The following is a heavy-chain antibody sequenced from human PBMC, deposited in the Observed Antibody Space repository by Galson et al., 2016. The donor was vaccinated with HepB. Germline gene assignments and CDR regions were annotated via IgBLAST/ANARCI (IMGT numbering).Heavy chain of an antibody. J-gene: IGHJ2*01. D-gene: IGHD4-17*01. CDR3: ARAFVGHDYGDYRPYWYFDL. CDR1: GGSISSGGYY. CDR2: IYYSGST. V-gene: IGHV4-31*03. Sequence: TLSLTCTVSGGSISSGGYYWSWIRQHPGKGLEWIGYIYYSGSTYYNPSLKSRVTISVDTSKNQFSLKLSSVTAADTAVFHCARAFVGHDYGDYRPYWYFDLWGRGTLVTVSS.